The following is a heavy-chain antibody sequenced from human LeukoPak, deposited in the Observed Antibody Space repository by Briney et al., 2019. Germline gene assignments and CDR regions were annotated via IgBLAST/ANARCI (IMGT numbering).Heavy chain of an antibody. CDR2: VSANGATT. J-gene: IGHJ1*01. D-gene: IGHD1-26*01. Sequence: GGSLRLSCAASGFSFYRYEMNWVRRAPGRGVEWISYVSANGATTYYAESVRGRFSISRDNAKTSLSLQMNSLRVEDTAVYYCAIGGEGSGTYFGHWGQGTLVTVFS. CDR1: GFSFYRYE. CDR3: AIGGEGSGTYFGH. V-gene: IGHV3-48*03.